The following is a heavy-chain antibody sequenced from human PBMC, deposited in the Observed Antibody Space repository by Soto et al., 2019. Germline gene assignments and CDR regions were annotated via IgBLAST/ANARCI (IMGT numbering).Heavy chain of an antibody. D-gene: IGHD3-16*01. CDR1: GFAFSSYG. J-gene: IGHJ6*02. Sequence: QVQLVESGGGVVQPGRSLRLSCAASGFAFSSYGMHWARQAPGKGLEWVAVISDDGDNKYYVDSVKGRFTISRDNSKNTLSLQMNSLRAEDTAVYYCVGGVGYGMDVWGQGTTVTVSS. CDR2: ISDDGDNK. V-gene: IGHV3-30*03. CDR3: VGGVGYGMDV.